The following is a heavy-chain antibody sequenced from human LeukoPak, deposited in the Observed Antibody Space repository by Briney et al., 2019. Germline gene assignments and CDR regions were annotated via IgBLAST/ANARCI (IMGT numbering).Heavy chain of an antibody. CDR1: GFTFDDYA. CDR3: AAWDNYYYYMDV. V-gene: IGHV3-9*01. J-gene: IGHJ6*03. D-gene: IGHD1-26*01. CDR2: ISWNSGSI. Sequence: PGGSLRLSCAASGFTFDDYAMHWVRQAPGKGLEWVSGISWNSGSIGYADSVKGRLTISRDNAKNSLYLQMNSLRAEDTALYYCAAWDNYYYYMDVWGKGTTVTVSS.